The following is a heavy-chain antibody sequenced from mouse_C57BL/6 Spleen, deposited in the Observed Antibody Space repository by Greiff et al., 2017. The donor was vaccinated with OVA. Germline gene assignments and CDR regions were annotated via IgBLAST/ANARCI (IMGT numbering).Heavy chain of an antibody. CDR1: GFTFSSYG. CDR3: AREGYYYLDY. J-gene: IGHJ2*01. D-gene: IGHD1-1*01. CDR2: ISSGGSYT. V-gene: IGHV5-6*02. Sequence: EVMLVESGGDLVKPGGSLKLSCAASGFTFSSYGMSWVRQTPDKRLEWVATISSGGSYTYYPDSVKGRFTISRDNAKNTLYLQMSSLKSEDTAMYYCAREGYYYLDYWGQGTTLTVSS.